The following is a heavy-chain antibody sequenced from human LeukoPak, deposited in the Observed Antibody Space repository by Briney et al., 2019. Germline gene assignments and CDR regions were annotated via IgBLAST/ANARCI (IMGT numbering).Heavy chain of an antibody. V-gene: IGHV3-21*04. CDR2: ISGSSSYI. CDR3: ARGGRGSAAVVAPRSFDI. CDR1: GFNFNTYS. Sequence: GGSLRLSCAASGFNFNTYSMNWVRQAPGKGLEWVSSISGSSSYIYYADSVKGRFIISRDISKNTLYLQMNSLRAEDSALYYCARGGRGSAAVVAPRSFDIWGQGTMVTVSS. D-gene: IGHD3-22*01. J-gene: IGHJ3*02.